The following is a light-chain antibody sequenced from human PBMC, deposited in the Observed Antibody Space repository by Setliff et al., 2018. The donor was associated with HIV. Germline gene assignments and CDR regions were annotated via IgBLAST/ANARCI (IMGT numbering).Light chain of an antibody. V-gene: IGLV2-14*01. CDR3: SSYTSSSTVV. CDR2: DVS. J-gene: IGLJ2*01. Sequence: QPALTQPASVSGSPGQSITISCTGTSSDVGGYNYVSWYQQHSGKAPKLMIYDVSKRPSGVSNRFSGSKSGNTASLTISGLQAEDEADYYCSSYTSSSTVVFGGGTK. CDR1: SSDVGGYNY.